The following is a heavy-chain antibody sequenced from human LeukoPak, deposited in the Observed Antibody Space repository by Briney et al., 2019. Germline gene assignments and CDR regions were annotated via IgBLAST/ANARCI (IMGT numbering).Heavy chain of an antibody. Sequence: SETLSLTCNVSGASMSSNYWTWVRQPPGKGLEWIGEVNLQGGTNYNPSLLRRVAISVDTSANHVSLQMTSVTAADTAVYYCAREGGSYRPLDYSGQGTLVTVSS. CDR2: VNLQGGT. CDR3: AREGGSYRPLDY. CDR1: GASMSSNY. D-gene: IGHD3-16*02. J-gene: IGHJ4*02. V-gene: IGHV4-4*02.